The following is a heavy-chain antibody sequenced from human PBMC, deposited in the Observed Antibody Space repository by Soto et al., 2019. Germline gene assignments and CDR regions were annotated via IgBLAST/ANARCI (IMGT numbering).Heavy chain of an antibody. V-gene: IGHV3-23*01. J-gene: IGHJ4*02. CDR1: GFTLSSYA. CDR2: ISGSGGST. CDR3: AKVPQLVRGNYYFDY. Sequence: GGSLRLSCAASGFTLSSYAMTCVRLALGQGMEWVSAISGSGGSTYYADSVKGRFTISRDNSKNTLYLQMNSLRAEDTAVYYCAKVPQLVRGNYYFDYWGQGTLVTVTS. D-gene: IGHD6-13*01.